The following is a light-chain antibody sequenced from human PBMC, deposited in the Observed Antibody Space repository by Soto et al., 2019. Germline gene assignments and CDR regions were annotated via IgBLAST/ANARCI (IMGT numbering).Light chain of an antibody. CDR1: SSDVGGNKY. CDR3: SAFAGTTYV. V-gene: IGLV2-14*01. Sequence: QSALTQPASVSGSPGQSITISCTGSSSDVGGNKYVSWYQQYPGKAPNLMICDVSNRPSGVSNRFSGSKSGNTASLTISGLQAEDEADYYCSAFAGTTYVFGTGTKVTV. J-gene: IGLJ1*01. CDR2: DVS.